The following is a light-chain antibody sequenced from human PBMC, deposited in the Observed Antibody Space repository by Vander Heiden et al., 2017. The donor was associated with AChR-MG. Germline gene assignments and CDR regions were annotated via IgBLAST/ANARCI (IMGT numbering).Light chain of an antibody. Sequence: SYEVTQPPSVSVSPGQTASITCSGDQLGNKNVCWYQQKPGQSAVLVIYQDIKRPSGIPERFSGSNSGNTATLTISGTQAMDEADYYCQAWDTSTRVFGGGTKLTVL. J-gene: IGLJ2*01. V-gene: IGLV3-1*01. CDR1: QLGNKN. CDR2: QDI. CDR3: QAWDTSTRV.